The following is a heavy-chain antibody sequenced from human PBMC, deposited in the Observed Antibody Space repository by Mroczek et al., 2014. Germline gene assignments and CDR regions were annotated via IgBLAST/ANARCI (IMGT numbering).Heavy chain of an antibody. CDR3: AVHAYYDFWSGYKGLGGWFDP. CDR1: GGSISSGGYY. CDR2: IYYSGST. D-gene: IGHD3-3*01. Sequence: QVQLQESGPGLVKPSQTLSLTCTVSGGSISSGGYYWSWIRQHPGKGLEWIGYIYYSGSTYYNPSLKSRVTISVDTSKNQFSLKLSSVTAADTAVYYCAVHAYYDFWSGYKGLGGWFDPGAREPWSPSPQ. J-gene: IGHJ5*02. V-gene: IGHV4-31*03.